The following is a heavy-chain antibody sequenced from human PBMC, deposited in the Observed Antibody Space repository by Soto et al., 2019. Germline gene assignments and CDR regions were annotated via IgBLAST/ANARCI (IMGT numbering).Heavy chain of an antibody. CDR2: ISGYNDNR. Sequence: QAHLVQSGAEVKKPGASVKVSCKASGYTFTSYGISWVRQAPGQGLEWMGWISGYNDNRNHAPKFQGRVTMTRDTSTNTAYMELRGLRSDDTAVYYCMRDPFPFDPWGQGTLVTVSS. V-gene: IGHV1-18*04. CDR1: GYTFTSYG. J-gene: IGHJ5*02. CDR3: MRDPFPFDP.